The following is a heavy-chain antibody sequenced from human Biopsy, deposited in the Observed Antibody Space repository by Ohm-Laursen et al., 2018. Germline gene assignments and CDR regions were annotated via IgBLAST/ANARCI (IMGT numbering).Heavy chain of an antibody. CDR3: ARTPGVAVAGRFFDL. CDR1: GGSVSGYY. D-gene: IGHD6-19*01. CDR2: IYSTGRSS. Sequence: PSDTLSLTCTVSGGSVSGYYWNWIRLPAGKGLEWIGRIYSTGRSSAYHPSFQSRVTMSLDTSNKQFSLKLTSVTAADTAVYYCARTPGVAVAGRFFDLWGRGTLVTVSS. J-gene: IGHJ2*01. V-gene: IGHV4-4*07.